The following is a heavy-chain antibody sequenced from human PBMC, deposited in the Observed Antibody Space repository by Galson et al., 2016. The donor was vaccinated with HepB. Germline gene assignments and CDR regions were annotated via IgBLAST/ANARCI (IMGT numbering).Heavy chain of an antibody. V-gene: IGHV4-59*01. Sequence: SETLSLTCTVSGGSISPYYWSWIRQPPGKGLEWIGYVSYSGGATYNPSLKSRVTISADMSRNHLSLRLSAVSAADTAVYYCARVSGVEQLFPEGPGRPQRYESYFHGMDVWGQGTTVTVS. D-gene: IGHD6-6*01. CDR2: VSYSGGA. J-gene: IGHJ6*02. CDR1: GGSISPYY. CDR3: ARVSGVEQLFPEGPGRPQRYESYFHGMDV.